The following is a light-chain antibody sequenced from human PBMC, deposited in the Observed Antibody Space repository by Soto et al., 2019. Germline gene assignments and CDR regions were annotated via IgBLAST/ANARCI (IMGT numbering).Light chain of an antibody. V-gene: IGKV3-15*01. J-gene: IGKJ1*01. CDR3: LQYHNLWA. Sequence: ILMTQSPATVSVSPGESATLSCRASQNSDYNVAWYQHRPGQAPRLLIYRASTRAPGVPARFSGSGSGTEFTLTSSSLQPEDFTVYSCLQYHNLWAFGQGTKGEI. CDR1: QNSDYN. CDR2: RAS.